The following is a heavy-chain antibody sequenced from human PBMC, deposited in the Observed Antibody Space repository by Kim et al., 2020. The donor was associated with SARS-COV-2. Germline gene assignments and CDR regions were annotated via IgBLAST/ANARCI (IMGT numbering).Heavy chain of an antibody. V-gene: IGHV5-51*01. J-gene: IGHJ5*02. D-gene: IGHD2-21*02. CDR2: IYPDDSDT. Sequence: GESLKISCKGSGYSFTSYWIGWVRQMPGKGLEWMGIIYPDDSDTRYSPSFLGQVTISADKSISTAYLQWSSLKASDTAMYYCVRHRRVLTARTNWFDPWGQGTLVTVSS. CDR1: GYSFTSYW. CDR3: VRHRRVLTARTNWFDP.